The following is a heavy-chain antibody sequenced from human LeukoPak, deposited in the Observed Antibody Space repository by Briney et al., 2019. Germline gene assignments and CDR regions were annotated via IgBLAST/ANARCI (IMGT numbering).Heavy chain of an antibody. J-gene: IGHJ4*02. Sequence: GGSLRLSCAASGFTFSSYSMNWVRQAPGKGLEWVSSISSSSSYIYYADSVKGRFTISRDNAKNSLYLQMNSLRAEDTAVYYCARDAGRYGYGPGCLGYWGQGTLVTVSS. CDR3: ARDAGRYGYGPGCLGY. CDR1: GFTFSSYS. D-gene: IGHD5-18*01. CDR2: ISSSSSYI. V-gene: IGHV3-21*01.